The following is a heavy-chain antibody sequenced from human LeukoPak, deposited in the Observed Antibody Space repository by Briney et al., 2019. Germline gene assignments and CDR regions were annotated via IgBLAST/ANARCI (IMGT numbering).Heavy chain of an antibody. CDR1: GGSFSGYY. V-gene: IGHV4-34*01. J-gene: IGHJ6*03. Sequence: SETLSLTCAVYGGSFSGYYWSWIRQPPGKGLEWIGEINHSGSTNYNPSLKSRVTISVDTSKNQFSLKLSSVTAADTAVYYCVRGQLFQIDSSSWYVYYYYYYYMDVWGKGTTVTVSS. CDR3: VRGQLFQIDSSSWYVYYYYYYYMDV. D-gene: IGHD6-13*01. CDR2: INHSGST.